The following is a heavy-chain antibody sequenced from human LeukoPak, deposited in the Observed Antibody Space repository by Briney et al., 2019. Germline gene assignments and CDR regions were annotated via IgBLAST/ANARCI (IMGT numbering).Heavy chain of an antibody. CDR1: GFTFSSYG. CDR3: AKEGPYGSSFAFDI. D-gene: IGHD4-17*01. CDR2: ISYDGSNK. Sequence: GESLKISCAASGFTFSSYGMHWVRQAPGKGLEWVAVISYDGSNKYYADSVKGRFTISRDNSKNTLYLRMNSLRAEDTAVYYCAKEGPYGSSFAFDIWGQGTMVTVSS. V-gene: IGHV3-30*18. J-gene: IGHJ3*02.